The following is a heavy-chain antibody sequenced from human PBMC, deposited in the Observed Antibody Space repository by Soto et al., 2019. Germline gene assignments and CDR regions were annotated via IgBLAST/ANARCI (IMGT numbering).Heavy chain of an antibody. CDR3: AKERVSRRTSCLCY. Sequence: QVQLVESGGGVVQPGRSLRLSCAASGFTFSSYGMHWVRQAPGKGLEWVAVISYDGSNKYYADSVKGRFTISRDNSKTTRYLQMNSLRAEDTAVYYCAKERVSRRTSCLCYWGQGTLVTVSS. CDR2: ISYDGSNK. V-gene: IGHV3-30*18. CDR1: GFTFSSYG. J-gene: IGHJ4*02. D-gene: IGHD2-2*01.